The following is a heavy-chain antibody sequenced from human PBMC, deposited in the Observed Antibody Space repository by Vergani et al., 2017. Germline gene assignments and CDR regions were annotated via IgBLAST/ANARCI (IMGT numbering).Heavy chain of an antibody. Sequence: EVQLLESGGGLVQPGGSLRLSCAASGFTFSSYAMNWVRQAPGKGLEWVSSISSSSSYIYYADSVKGRFTISRDNAKNSLYLQMNSLRAEDTAVYYCAREGGGYCTNGVCYTYYYYGMDVWGQGTTVTVSS. CDR3: AREGGGYCTNGVCYTYYYYGMDV. J-gene: IGHJ6*02. CDR1: GFTFSSYA. V-gene: IGHV3-21*01. CDR2: ISSSSSYI. D-gene: IGHD2-8*01.